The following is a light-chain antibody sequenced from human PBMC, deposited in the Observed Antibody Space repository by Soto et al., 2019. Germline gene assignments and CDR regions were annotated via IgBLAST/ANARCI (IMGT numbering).Light chain of an antibody. Sequence: QSVLTQPPSVSGAPGQRVTISCTGRSSNIGAGYDVHWYQQPPGRAPKLLIYGNNNRPSGVPDRFSGSTSGTSASLTITGLQAEDEADYYCQSYDSSLGVFGTGTKLTVL. V-gene: IGLV1-40*01. CDR3: QSYDSSLGV. CDR2: GNN. J-gene: IGLJ1*01. CDR1: SSNIGAGYD.